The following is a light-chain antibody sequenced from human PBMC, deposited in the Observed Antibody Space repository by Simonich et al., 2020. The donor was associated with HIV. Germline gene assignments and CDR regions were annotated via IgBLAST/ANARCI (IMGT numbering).Light chain of an antibody. J-gene: IGKJ5*01. CDR1: QTIGSY. Sequence: DIKMTQSPSSLSASVGDRVTITCRQSQTIGSYLNWYQHKPEKAPKLLIYAASSLQSGVPSRFSGSGSGTDFTLTISSLQPEDFATYYCQQSYNTLSITFGQGTRLEIK. CDR2: AAS. CDR3: QQSYNTLSIT. V-gene: IGKV1-39*01.